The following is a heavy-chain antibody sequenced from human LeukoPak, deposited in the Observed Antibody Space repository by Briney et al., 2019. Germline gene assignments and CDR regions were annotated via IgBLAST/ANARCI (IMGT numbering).Heavy chain of an antibody. CDR1: GYTFTSYG. CDR2: ISAYNGNT. Sequence: ASVKVSCKASGYTFTSYGISWVRQAPGQGLEWMGWISAYNGNTNYAQKLQGRVTMTTDTSTSTAYMELRSLRSDDTSVYYCARDRDYYGSESYHDYWGQGTLVTVSS. V-gene: IGHV1-18*01. D-gene: IGHD3-10*01. CDR3: ARDRDYYGSESYHDY. J-gene: IGHJ4*02.